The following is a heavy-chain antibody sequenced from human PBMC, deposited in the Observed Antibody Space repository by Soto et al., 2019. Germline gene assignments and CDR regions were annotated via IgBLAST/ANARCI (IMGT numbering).Heavy chain of an antibody. J-gene: IGHJ4*02. CDR3: GRSSHRAGTGHFDY. CDR1: EFTFSYYA. V-gene: IGHV3-30*04. D-gene: IGHD6-13*01. CDR2: ISYDGRNK. Sequence: GESLKISCAASEFTFSYYAMNWVRQAPGKGLEWVAVISYDGRNKYYADSVHGRFTISRDNTENTLYLQMNSLRAEDTALYYCGRSSHRAGTGHFDYWGQGTLVTVSS.